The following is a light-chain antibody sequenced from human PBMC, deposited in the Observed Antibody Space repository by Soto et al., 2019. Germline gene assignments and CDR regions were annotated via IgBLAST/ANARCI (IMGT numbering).Light chain of an antibody. CDR2: HAS. V-gene: IGKV3-15*01. CDR1: RSVSDK. J-gene: IGKJ1*01. Sequence: EIVMTQSPATVSVSPGERATLSCRASRSVSDKLAWYQQKPGQAPRLLIYHASARATGIPARFSGSGSGTEFTLTISGLQSEDFAVYYCQQYNDWPPWTFGQGTKVDIK. CDR3: QQYNDWPPWT.